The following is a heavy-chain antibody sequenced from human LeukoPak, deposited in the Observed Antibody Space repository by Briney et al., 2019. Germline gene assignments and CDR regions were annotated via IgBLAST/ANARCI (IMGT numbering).Heavy chain of an antibody. CDR3: AREPIVVVITNAFDI. CDR1: GFTFSTYA. CDR2: ISYDGSNK. V-gene: IGHV3-30-3*01. J-gene: IGHJ3*02. Sequence: PGGSLRLSCAASGFTFSTYAMYWVRQAPGKGLEWVAVISYDGSNKYYADSVKGRFTLSRDNSKNTLYLQMNSLRAEDTAVYYCAREPIVVVITNAFDIWGQGTMVTVSS. D-gene: IGHD3-22*01.